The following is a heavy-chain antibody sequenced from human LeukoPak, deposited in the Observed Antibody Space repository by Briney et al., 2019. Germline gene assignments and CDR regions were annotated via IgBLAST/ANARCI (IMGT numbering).Heavy chain of an antibody. D-gene: IGHD3-3*01. Sequence: GGSLRLSCAASGFTFSSYAMSWVRQAPGKGLEWVSAISGSGGSTYYADSVKGRFTISRDNSKNTLYLQMNSLRAEDTAVYYCASVFWSGPYAVGSLDYWGQGTLVTVSS. CDR2: ISGSGGST. V-gene: IGHV3-23*01. CDR1: GFTFSSYA. J-gene: IGHJ4*02. CDR3: ASVFWSGPYAVGSLDY.